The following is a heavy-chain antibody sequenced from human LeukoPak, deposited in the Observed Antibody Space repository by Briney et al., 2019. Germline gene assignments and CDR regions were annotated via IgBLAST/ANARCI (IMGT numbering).Heavy chain of an antibody. CDR3: ARWDHGSARFQN. Sequence: SETLSLTCTVSGGSISSYYWSWIRQPPGKGLEWIGYIYYSGSTNYNPSLKSRVTMSVDTSKNQFSLRLNSVTPEDTAVYYCARWDHGSARFQNWGQGTLVTVSS. D-gene: IGHD6-19*01. J-gene: IGHJ1*01. CDR2: IYYSGST. CDR1: GGSISSYY. V-gene: IGHV4-59*12.